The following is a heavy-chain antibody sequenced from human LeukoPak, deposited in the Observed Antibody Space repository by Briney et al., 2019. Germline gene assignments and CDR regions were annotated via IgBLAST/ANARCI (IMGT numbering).Heavy chain of an antibody. Sequence: GGSLRLSCAASGFTFSSYAMSWVRQAPAGGLEWVSSLRGDGDTFYADFVKGRFTLSRDESRNTVYLQLNNLRVEDTAVYYCANASWVSNADAVLWGQGTLVTVSS. V-gene: IGHV3-23*01. CDR2: LRGDGDT. D-gene: IGHD6-19*01. CDR3: ANASWVSNADAVL. CDR1: GFTFSSYA. J-gene: IGHJ4*02.